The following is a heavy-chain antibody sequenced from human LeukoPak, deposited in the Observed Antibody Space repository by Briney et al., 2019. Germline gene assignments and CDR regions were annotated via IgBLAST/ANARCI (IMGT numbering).Heavy chain of an antibody. CDR1: RFSLSTYR. J-gene: IGHJ3*02. CDR3: AAGDTFDI. CDR2: IKQDGDVK. D-gene: IGHD3-16*01. Sequence: GGSLRLSCVGSRFSLSTYRMSWVRQAPGKGLEWVANIKQDGDVKQYVDSVKGRFTISRDNAKNSVYVQMNDLTVEDTAVYYCAAGDTFDIWGQGTLVTVSS. V-gene: IGHV3-7*01.